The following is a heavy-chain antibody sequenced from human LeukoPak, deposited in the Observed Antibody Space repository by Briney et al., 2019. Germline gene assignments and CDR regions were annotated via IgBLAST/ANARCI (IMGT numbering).Heavy chain of an antibody. CDR3: ARERHKLGATDLFDY. Sequence: ASEKVSCKASGYTFTSYGISWVRQAPGQGLEWMGWISAYNGNTNYAQKLQGRVTMTTDTSTSTAYMELRSLRSDDTAVYYCARERHKLGATDLFDYWGQGTLVTVSS. CDR2: ISAYNGNT. J-gene: IGHJ4*02. V-gene: IGHV1-18*01. CDR1: GYTFTSYG. D-gene: IGHD1-26*01.